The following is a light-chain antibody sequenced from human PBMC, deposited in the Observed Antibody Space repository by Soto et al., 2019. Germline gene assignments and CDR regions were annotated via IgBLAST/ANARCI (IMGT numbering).Light chain of an antibody. CDR2: KAS. V-gene: IGKV1-5*03. J-gene: IGKJ1*01. CDR1: QSISSW. Sequence: DIQMTQSPSTLSASVGDRVTITCRASQSISSWLAWYQQKPGTAPKLLIYKASSLESGVPSRFSGRGSGTEFTLTISSLQPDDFATYYCQQYNSYPWTF. CDR3: QQYNSYPWT.